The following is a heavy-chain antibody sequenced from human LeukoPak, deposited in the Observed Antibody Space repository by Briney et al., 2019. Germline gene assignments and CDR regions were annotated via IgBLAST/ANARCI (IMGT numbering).Heavy chain of an antibody. CDR3: ARDYCSGGSCIGY. V-gene: IGHV3-23*01. J-gene: IGHJ4*02. Sequence: PGGSLRLSCEGSGFTFNIYAMCWVRQVPGKGLEWVSCISDSGGSTNSPDSVKGRFTISRDNSKNSLYLQMNSLRAEDTAVYYCARDYCSGGSCIGYWGQGTLVTVSS. CDR2: ISDSGGST. CDR1: GFTFNIYA. D-gene: IGHD2-15*01.